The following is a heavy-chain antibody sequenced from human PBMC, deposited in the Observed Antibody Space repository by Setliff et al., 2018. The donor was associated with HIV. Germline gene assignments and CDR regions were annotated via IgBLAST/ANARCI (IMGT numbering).Heavy chain of an antibody. CDR3: ARRAGGSNYYDL. J-gene: IGHJ4*02. D-gene: IGHD2-15*01. CDR2: IYHSGST. V-gene: IGHV4-38-2*02. CDR1: GYSISSGYY. Sequence: KPSETLSLTCTVSGYSISSGYYWGWIRQPPGKGLEWIGSIYHSGSTYYNPSLNSRVSISIYTSTNQISLNLASVTAADTALYYCARRAGGSNYYDLWGQGALVTVSS.